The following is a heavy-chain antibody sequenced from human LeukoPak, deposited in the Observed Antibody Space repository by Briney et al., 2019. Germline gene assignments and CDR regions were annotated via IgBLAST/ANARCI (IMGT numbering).Heavy chain of an antibody. J-gene: IGHJ5*02. CDR2: MNPNSGNT. CDR1: GYTFTSYD. V-gene: IGHV1-8*01. Sequence: ASVKVSCRASGYTFTSYDINWVRQATGQGLEWMGWMNPNSGNTGYAQKFQGRVTMTRNTSISTAYMELSSLRSEDTAVYYCARSAVAGTFWFDPWGQGTLVTVSS. D-gene: IGHD6-19*01. CDR3: ARSAVAGTFWFDP.